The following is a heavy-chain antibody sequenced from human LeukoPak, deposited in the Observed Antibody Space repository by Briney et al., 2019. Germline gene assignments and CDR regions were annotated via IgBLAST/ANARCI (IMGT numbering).Heavy chain of an antibody. CDR2: INWNAVRV. CDR3: ARLRHYDSSGYYFEIDY. CDR1: GFTFNNYG. J-gene: IGHJ4*02. V-gene: IGHV3-20*04. Sequence: GGSLRLSCTASGFTFNNYGMSWVRQAPRKGLEWVSGINWNAVRVGYADSVKGRFTISRDNAKNSLYLQMNSLRAEDTAFYYCARLRHYDSSGYYFEIDYWGQGTLVTVSS. D-gene: IGHD3-22*01.